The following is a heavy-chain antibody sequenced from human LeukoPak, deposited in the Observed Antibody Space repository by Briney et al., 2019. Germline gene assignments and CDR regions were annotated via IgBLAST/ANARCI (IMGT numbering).Heavy chain of an antibody. CDR3: ARDSGSYGNDY. V-gene: IGHV4-39*02. D-gene: IGHD1-26*01. CDR2: IFYIGST. Sequence: SETLSLTCTVSGGSISNSGYYWGWVRQPPGKGLEWIGTIFYIGSTFYNPSLKSRVTISIDTSENQFSLKLRPVTAADTAVYYCARDSGSYGNDYWGQGTLVTVSS. J-gene: IGHJ4*02. CDR1: GGSISNSGYY.